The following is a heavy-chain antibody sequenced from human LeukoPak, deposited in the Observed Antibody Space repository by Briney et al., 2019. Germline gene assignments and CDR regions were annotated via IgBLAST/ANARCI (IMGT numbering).Heavy chain of an antibody. CDR3: ASGTRRIFDY. Sequence: SVKVSCKASGYSFTGYYMHWVRQAPGQGLEWMGGITPNFGKANYAHKFQGRVTITTDESTSTAYMELSSLRYEDTAVYYCASGTRRIFDYWGQGTLVTVSS. CDR1: GYSFTGYY. V-gene: IGHV1-69*05. D-gene: IGHD1-14*01. J-gene: IGHJ4*02. CDR2: ITPNFGKA.